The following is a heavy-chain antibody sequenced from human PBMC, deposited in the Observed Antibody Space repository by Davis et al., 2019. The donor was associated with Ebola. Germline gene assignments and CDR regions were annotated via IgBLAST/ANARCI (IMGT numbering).Heavy chain of an antibody. CDR2: IYYSGST. Sequence: MPGGSLRLSCTVSGGSISSYYWSWIRQPPGKGLEWIGYIYYSGSTNYNPSLKSRVTISVDTSKNQFSLKLSSVTAADTAVYYCARGTHYYDSSGYYSWFDPWGQGTLVTVSS. CDR3: ARGTHYYDSSGYYSWFDP. V-gene: IGHV4-59*01. D-gene: IGHD3-22*01. J-gene: IGHJ5*02. CDR1: GGSISSYY.